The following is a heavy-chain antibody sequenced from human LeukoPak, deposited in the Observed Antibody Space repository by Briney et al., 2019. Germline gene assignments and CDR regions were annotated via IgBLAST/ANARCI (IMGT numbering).Heavy chain of an antibody. CDR2: ISGSGGST. CDR1: GFTFSSYA. CDR3: ARAVDQKWFGETYNWFDP. Sequence: PGGSLRLSCAASGFTFSSYAMSWVRQAPGKGLEWVSAISGSGGSTYYADSVKGRFTISRDNSKNTLYLQMNSLRAEDTAVYYCARAVDQKWFGETYNWFDPWGQGTLVTVSS. D-gene: IGHD3-10*01. J-gene: IGHJ5*02. V-gene: IGHV3-23*01.